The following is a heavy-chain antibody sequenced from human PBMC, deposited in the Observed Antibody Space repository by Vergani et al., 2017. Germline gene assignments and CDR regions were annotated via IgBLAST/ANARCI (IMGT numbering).Heavy chain of an antibody. CDR3: AGADVEYCGGDCYSAIFDY. CDR2: IIPIFGTA. CDR1: GGTFSSYA. V-gene: IGHV1-69*01. J-gene: IGHJ4*02. D-gene: IGHD2-21*02. Sequence: QVQLVQSGAEVKKPGSSVKVSCKASGGTFSSYAISWVRQAPGQGLEWMGGIIPIFGTANYAQKFQGRVTITADESTSTAYMELSSLRSEDTAVYYCAGADVEYCGGDCYSAIFDYWGQGTLVTVSS.